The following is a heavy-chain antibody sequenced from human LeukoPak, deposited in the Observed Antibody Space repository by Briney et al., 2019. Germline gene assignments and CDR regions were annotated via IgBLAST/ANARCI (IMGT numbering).Heavy chain of an antibody. J-gene: IGHJ4*02. Sequence: GRSLRLSCAASGFTFSSYGMHWVRQAPGKGLEWVAVISYDGSNKYYADSVKGRFTISRDNSKNRLYLQMNSLRAEDTAVYYCAKDSQYYYDSSGYYGTFDYWGQETLVTASS. CDR3: AKDSQYYYDSSGYYGTFDY. CDR1: GFTFSSYG. D-gene: IGHD3-22*01. CDR2: ISYDGSNK. V-gene: IGHV3-30*18.